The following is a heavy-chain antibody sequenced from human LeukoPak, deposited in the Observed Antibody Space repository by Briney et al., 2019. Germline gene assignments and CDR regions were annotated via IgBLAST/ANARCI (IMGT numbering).Heavy chain of an antibody. D-gene: IGHD2-2*01. V-gene: IGHV4-61*02. Sequence: SETLSLTCTVSGGSISSGSYYWSWIRQPAGKGLEWIGRIYTSGSTNYNPSLKSRVTISADTSKNQFSLKLSSVTAADTAVYYCARQASHLDYWGQGTLVTVSS. CDR2: IYTSGST. J-gene: IGHJ4*02. CDR3: ARQASHLDY. CDR1: GGSISSGSYY.